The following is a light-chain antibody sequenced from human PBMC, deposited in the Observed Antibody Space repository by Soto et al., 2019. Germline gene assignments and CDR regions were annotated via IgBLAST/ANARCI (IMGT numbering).Light chain of an antibody. V-gene: IGLV1-36*01. Sequence: QSFLTQPPSVSEAPRLRVTISCAGSSSNIGNNAVNWYQQLPGKAPKLLIYYDDLLPSGVSDRFSASKSGTSASLAISGLQSEDEADYHCAAWDDSLNGYVFGTGTKVTVL. CDR1: SSNIGNNA. CDR3: AAWDDSLNGYV. J-gene: IGLJ1*01. CDR2: YDD.